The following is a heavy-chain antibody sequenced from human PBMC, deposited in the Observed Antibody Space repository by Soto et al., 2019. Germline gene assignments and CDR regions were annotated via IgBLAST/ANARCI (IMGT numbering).Heavy chain of an antibody. V-gene: IGHV5-10-1*01. CDR2: IDPSDSYT. Sequence: GESLKISCKGSGYSFTSYWISWVRQMPGKGLEWMGRIDPSDSYTNYSPSFQGHVTISADKSISTAYLQWSSLKASDTAMYYCARLEYVVAGTFISPKSPTWGQGTLVTVSS. CDR1: GYSFTSYW. D-gene: IGHD6-19*01. CDR3: ARLEYVVAGTFISPKSPT. J-gene: IGHJ5*02.